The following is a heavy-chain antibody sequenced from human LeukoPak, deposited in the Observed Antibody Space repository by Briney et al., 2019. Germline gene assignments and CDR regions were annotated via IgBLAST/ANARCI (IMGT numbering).Heavy chain of an antibody. V-gene: IGHV7-4-1*02. CDR2: INTNTGNP. D-gene: IGHD1-26*01. CDR3: ASGPSYSGSNEYFDS. CDR1: GYTFSSYT. J-gene: IGHJ4*02. Sequence: ASVKVSCKASGYTFSSYTMNWVRQAPGQGLEWMGWINTNTGNPTYAQDYTGRFVFSLDTSVSTTYLQFSRLKAEDAAVYYCASGPSYSGSNEYFDSWGQGTLVTVSS.